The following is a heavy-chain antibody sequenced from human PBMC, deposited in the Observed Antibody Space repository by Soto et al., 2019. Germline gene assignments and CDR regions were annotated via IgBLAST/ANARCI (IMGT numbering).Heavy chain of an antibody. V-gene: IGHV3-48*02. CDR2: ISSSSSTI. Sequence: GGSLRLSCAASGFTFSSYSMNWVRQAPGKGLEWVSYISSSSSTIYYADSVKGRFTISRDNAKNSLYLQMNSLRDEDTAVYYCAREYGSGSYYNETLYYYYYGMDVWGQGTTVTSP. CDR3: AREYGSGSYYNETLYYYYYGMDV. CDR1: GFTFSSYS. J-gene: IGHJ6*02. D-gene: IGHD3-10*01.